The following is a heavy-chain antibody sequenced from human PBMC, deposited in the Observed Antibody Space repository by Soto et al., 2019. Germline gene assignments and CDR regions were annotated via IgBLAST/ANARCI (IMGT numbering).Heavy chain of an antibody. D-gene: IGHD3-22*01. Sequence: SVKVSCKASGGTFSSYAISWVRQAPGQGLEWMGGIIPIFGTANYAQKFQGRVTITADESTSTAYMELSSLRSEDTAVYYCATSSLGITMIVVVIRGLFEYWGQ. CDR2: IIPIFGTA. J-gene: IGHJ4*02. CDR3: ATSSLGITMIVVVIRGLFEY. CDR1: GGTFSSYA. V-gene: IGHV1-69*13.